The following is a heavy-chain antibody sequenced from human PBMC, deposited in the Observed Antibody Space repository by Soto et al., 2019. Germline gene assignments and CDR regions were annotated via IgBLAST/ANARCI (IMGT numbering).Heavy chain of an antibody. J-gene: IGHJ5*02. D-gene: IGHD3-10*01. Sequence: GGSLRLSCAASGFTFSSYAMHWVRQAPGKGLEWVAVISYDGSNKYYADSVKGRFTISRDNSKNTLYLQMNSLRAEDTAVYYCARDRGIFRGANWFDPWGQGTLVTVSS. V-gene: IGHV3-30-3*01. CDR3: ARDRGIFRGANWFDP. CDR1: GFTFSSYA. CDR2: ISYDGSNK.